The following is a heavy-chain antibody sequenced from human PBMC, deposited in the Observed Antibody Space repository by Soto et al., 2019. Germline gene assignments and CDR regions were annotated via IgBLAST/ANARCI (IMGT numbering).Heavy chain of an antibody. J-gene: IGHJ6*02. CDR1: GLTVSSNY. CDR2: ISGGGTT. V-gene: IGHV3-53*02. CDR3: ARDVPGGMDV. Sequence: EVQLVETGGGLIQPGGSLRLSCAASGLTVSSNYMSWVRQAPGKGLEWVSIISGGGTTYYADSVRGRFTISRDNPKNTLYLQMNSLRDEDTAVYYCARDVPGGMDVWGQGTTVTVSS. D-gene: IGHD3-10*02.